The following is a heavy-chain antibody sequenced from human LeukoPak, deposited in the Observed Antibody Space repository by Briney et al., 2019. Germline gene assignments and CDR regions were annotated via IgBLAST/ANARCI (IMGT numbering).Heavy chain of an antibody. Sequence: PSETLSLTCAVYGGSFSGYYWSWIRQPPGKGLEWIGEINHSGSTNYNPSLKSRVTISVDTSKNQLSLKLSSVTAADTAVYYCARGPTMITFGGVFFYWGQGTLVTVSS. CDR3: ARGPTMITFGGVFFY. CDR1: GGSFSGYY. CDR2: INHSGST. V-gene: IGHV4-34*01. D-gene: IGHD3-16*01. J-gene: IGHJ4*02.